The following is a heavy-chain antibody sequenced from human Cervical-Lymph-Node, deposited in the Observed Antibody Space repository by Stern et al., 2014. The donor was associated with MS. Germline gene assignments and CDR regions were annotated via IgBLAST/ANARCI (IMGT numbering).Heavy chain of an antibody. CDR1: GFAFSRYA. V-gene: IGHV3-30*10. CDR3: AKGGSGSYLD. Sequence: QLVESGGGVVQPGRSLRLSCAASGFAFSRYALHWVRQAPGKGLEWVALISYDGRDKYYTDSVKGRFTVSRDNSNNTVDLEMNSLRLEDTAVYYCAKGGSGSYLDWGQGSLVTVSS. J-gene: IGHJ4*02. D-gene: IGHD1-26*01. CDR2: ISYDGRDK.